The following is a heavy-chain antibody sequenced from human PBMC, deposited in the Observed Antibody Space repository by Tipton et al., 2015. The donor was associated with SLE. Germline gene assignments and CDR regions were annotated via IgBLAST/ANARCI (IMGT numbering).Heavy chain of an antibody. CDR1: GFTFSNYG. J-gene: IGHJ4*02. V-gene: IGHV3-23*01. CDR3: GRGSSSRDY. CDR2: IVGSDSST. D-gene: IGHD6-6*01. Sequence: SLRLSCAASGFTFSNYGMHWVRQAPGKGLEWVSVIVGSDSSTHYADSVKGRFSISRDNSKNTLYLQMNSLRVEDTAIYYCGRGSSSRDYWGQGPLVTVSS.